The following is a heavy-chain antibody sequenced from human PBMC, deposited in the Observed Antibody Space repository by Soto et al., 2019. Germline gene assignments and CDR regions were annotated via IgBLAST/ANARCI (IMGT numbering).Heavy chain of an antibody. V-gene: IGHV1-8*01. CDR1: GYTFSSYD. D-gene: IGHD4-17*01. CDR3: ARALMHDYGDPSYWLHP. J-gene: IGHJ5*02. CDR2: MNPNSGKT. Sequence: QVQLVQSGAEVKKPGASVKVSCKASGYTFSSYDINWVRQAPGQGLEWMGWMNPNSGKTGFAPQCQGRVTMTRITSISTAYMELSSLRSEDAAVYYCARALMHDYGDPSYWLHPWGQGNLVTVSS.